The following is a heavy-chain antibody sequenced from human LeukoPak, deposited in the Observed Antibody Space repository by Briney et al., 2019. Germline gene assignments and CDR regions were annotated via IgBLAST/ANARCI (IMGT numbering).Heavy chain of an antibody. CDR1: GGSISSSGYY. V-gene: IGHV4-39*07. Sequence: SETLSLTCTVSGGSISSSGYYWAWIRQPPGKGLECIGSIYYSGNTNYNPSLKSRVTISVDTSKNQFSLKLSSVTAADTAVYYCARDLPAVAGTFDYWGQGTLVTVSS. CDR2: IYYSGNT. CDR3: ARDLPAVAGTFDY. D-gene: IGHD6-19*01. J-gene: IGHJ4*02.